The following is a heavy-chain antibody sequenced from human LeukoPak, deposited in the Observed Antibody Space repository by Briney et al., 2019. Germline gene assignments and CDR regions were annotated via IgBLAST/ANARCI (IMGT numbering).Heavy chain of an antibody. CDR2: VNPSGGST. V-gene: IGHV1-46*01. D-gene: IGHD3-10*01. CDR1: GYTFTSYY. CDR3: ARDPSMVRGVIIIPPYGMDV. J-gene: IGHJ6*02. Sequence: GASVKVSCKASGYTFTSYYMHWVRQAPRQGLEWMGIVNPSGGSTSYAQKFQGRVTMTRDTSTSTVYMELSSLRSEDTAVYYCARDPSMVRGVIIIPPYGMDVWGQGTTVTVSS.